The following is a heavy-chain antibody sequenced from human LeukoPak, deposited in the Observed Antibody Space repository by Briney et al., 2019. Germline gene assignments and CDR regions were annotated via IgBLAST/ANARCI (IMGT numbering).Heavy chain of an antibody. J-gene: IGHJ6*03. V-gene: IGHV4-34*01. D-gene: IGHD5-18*01. CDR1: GGSFSGYY. Sequence: SETLSLTCGVYGGSFSGYYWSWIRQPPGKGLEWIGEINHSGSFKYNPSLKSRVTISVDTSKNQFSLKLSSVTDADTAVYYCARVRRQRRGHSYGYDEDLYYHYYMDVWGKGTTVTVSS. CDR2: INHSGSF. CDR3: ARVRRQRRGHSYGYDEDLYYHYYMDV.